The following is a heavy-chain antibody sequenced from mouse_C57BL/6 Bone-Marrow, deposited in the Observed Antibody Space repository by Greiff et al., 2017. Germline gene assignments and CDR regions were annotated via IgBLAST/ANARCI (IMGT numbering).Heavy chain of an antibody. Sequence: VQLQQPGAELVRPGSSVKLSCKASGYTFTSYWMHWVKQRPIQGLEWIGNIDPSDSETHYNQKFKDKATLTVDKSSSTAYMQLSSLTSEDSAVYYCARTIVTTTNWYFDVWGTGTTVTVSS. CDR2: IDPSDSET. J-gene: IGHJ1*03. CDR1: GYTFTSYW. D-gene: IGHD2-5*01. CDR3: ARTIVTTTNWYFDV. V-gene: IGHV1-52*01.